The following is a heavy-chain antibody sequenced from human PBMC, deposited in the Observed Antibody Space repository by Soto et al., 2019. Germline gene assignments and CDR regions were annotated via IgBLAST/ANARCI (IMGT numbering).Heavy chain of an antibody. Sequence: GGSLRLSCAASGFTFSDYYMSWIRQAPGKGLEWVSYISSSGSTIYYADSVKGRFTISRDNAKNSLYLQMNSLRAEDTSVYYCASGYSSSWYFDYWGQGTLVTVSS. CDR3: ASGYSSSWYFDY. J-gene: IGHJ4*02. D-gene: IGHD6-13*01. CDR1: GFTFSDYY. V-gene: IGHV3-11*01. CDR2: ISSSGSTI.